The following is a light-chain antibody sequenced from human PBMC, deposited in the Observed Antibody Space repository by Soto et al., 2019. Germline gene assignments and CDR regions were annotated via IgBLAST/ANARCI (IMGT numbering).Light chain of an antibody. V-gene: IGLV3-1*01. CDR2: QDT. J-gene: IGLJ2*01. CDR1: KLGDKY. Sequence: SYELTQPPSVSVSPGQTASITCSGDKLGDKYACWYQQKPGQSPVLVIYQDTKRPSGIPERFSGSKSGNTATLPISATQAIDEAAYYCQAWDSSTPVVFGGGTKVTVL. CDR3: QAWDSSTPVV.